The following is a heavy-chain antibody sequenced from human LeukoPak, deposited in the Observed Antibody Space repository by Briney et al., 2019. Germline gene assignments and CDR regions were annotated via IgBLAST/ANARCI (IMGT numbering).Heavy chain of an antibody. V-gene: IGHV3-23*01. Sequence: GGSLRLSCAVSGFTLSYSAMSWVRQAPGKGLEWVSGMSDSGGRTYYEDSVKGRFTISRDNSKDTLYLQTNSLRAGDTAVYYCAKGGYNNGWNTNLPFDYWGQGTLVTVSS. CDR3: AKGGYNNGWNTNLPFDY. D-gene: IGHD6-19*01. CDR2: MSDSGGRT. CDR1: GFTLSYSA. J-gene: IGHJ4*02.